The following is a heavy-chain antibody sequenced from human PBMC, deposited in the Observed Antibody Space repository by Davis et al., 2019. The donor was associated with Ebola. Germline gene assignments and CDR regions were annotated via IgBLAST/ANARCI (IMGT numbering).Heavy chain of an antibody. CDR1: GFTFTSSA. Sequence: PVKVSCKASGFTFTSSAMQWVRQARGQRLEWIGWIVVGSGNTNYAQKFQERVTITRDMSTSTAYMELSSLRSEDTAVYYCAAETMRLAYYGMDVWGQGTTVTVSS. CDR2: IVVGSGNT. V-gene: IGHV1-58*02. CDR3: AAETMRLAYYGMDV. D-gene: IGHD1-1*01. J-gene: IGHJ6*02.